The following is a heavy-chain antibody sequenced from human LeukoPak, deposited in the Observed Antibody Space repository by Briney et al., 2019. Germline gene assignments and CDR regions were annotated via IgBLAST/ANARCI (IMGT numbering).Heavy chain of an antibody. V-gene: IGHV1-69*04. CDR2: IIPILGIA. D-gene: IGHD4-17*01. CDR1: GGTFSSYA. Sequence: ASVKVSCKASGGTFSSYAISWVRQAPGQGLEWMGRIIPILGIANYAQKFQGRVTISADKSTSTAYMELSSLRSEDTAVCYCASGPIRSPLGPWFDPWGQGTLVTVSS. J-gene: IGHJ5*02. CDR3: ASGPIRSPLGPWFDP.